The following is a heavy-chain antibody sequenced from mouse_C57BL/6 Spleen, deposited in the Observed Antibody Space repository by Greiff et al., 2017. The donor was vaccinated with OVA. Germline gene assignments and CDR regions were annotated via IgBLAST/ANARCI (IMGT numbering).Heavy chain of an antibody. CDR3: ATTMVTAYYFDY. CDR2: INPYNGGT. Sequence: VQLQQSGPVLVKPGASVKMSCKASGYTFTDYYMNWVKQSHGKSLEWIGVINPYNGGTSYNQKFKGKATLTVDKSSSTAYMELNSLTSEDSAVYYCATTMVTAYYFDYWGQGTTLTVSS. V-gene: IGHV1-19*01. J-gene: IGHJ2*01. CDR1: GYTFTDYY. D-gene: IGHD2-2*01.